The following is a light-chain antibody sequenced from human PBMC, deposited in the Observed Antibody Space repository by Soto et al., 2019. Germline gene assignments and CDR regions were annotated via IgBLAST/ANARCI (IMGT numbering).Light chain of an antibody. Sequence: EIVMTQSPATLSVSPGERATLSCRASQSVSSNLAWYQQKPGQGPRLLIYGASTRATGIAARFSGSGSGTEFTLTISSLQSEDFAVYYCQQYNNWWTFGQGTKVEIK. J-gene: IGKJ1*01. CDR3: QQYNNWWT. CDR1: QSVSSN. CDR2: GAS. V-gene: IGKV3-15*01.